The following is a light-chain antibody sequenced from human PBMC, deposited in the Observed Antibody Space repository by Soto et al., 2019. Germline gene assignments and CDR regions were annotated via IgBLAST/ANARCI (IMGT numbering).Light chain of an antibody. V-gene: IGKV1-12*01. CDR3: QQSNSFPLT. Sequence: DIQMTQSPSSVSASVGDRVTITCRASQGISSRLAWYQQKPGKAPNLLIYSASSLQRGVPSRFSGSGSETDFTLTIGSLQPEDFATYYCQQSNSFPLTFGGGTKVDIK. J-gene: IGKJ4*01. CDR2: SAS. CDR1: QGISSR.